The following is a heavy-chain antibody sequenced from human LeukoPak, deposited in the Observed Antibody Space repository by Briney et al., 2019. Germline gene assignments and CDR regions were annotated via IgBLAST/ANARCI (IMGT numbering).Heavy chain of an antibody. D-gene: IGHD4-23*01. CDR1: GYSISSGYY. V-gene: IGHV4-38-2*02. Sequence: SETLSLTCTVSGYSISSGYYWGWIRQPPGKGLEWIGSIYHSGSTYYNPSLKSRVTISVDTSKNQFSLKLSSVTAADTAVYYCARGGNGYYFDYWGQGTLVTVSS. J-gene: IGHJ4*02. CDR2: IYHSGST. CDR3: ARGGNGYYFDY.